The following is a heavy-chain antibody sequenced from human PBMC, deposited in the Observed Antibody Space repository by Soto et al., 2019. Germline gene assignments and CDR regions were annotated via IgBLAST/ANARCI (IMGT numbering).Heavy chain of an antibody. CDR2: ISGSGGST. CDR3: AKDLSFIVATIYDASPIPYYFDY. D-gene: IGHD5-12*01. CDR1: GFTFSSYA. J-gene: IGHJ4*02. Sequence: PGGSLRLSCAASGFTFSSYAMSWVRQAPGKGLEWVSAISGSGGSTYYADSVKGRFTISRDNSKNTLYLQMNSLRAEDTAVYYCAKDLSFIVATIYDASPIPYYFDYWGQGTLVTVSS. V-gene: IGHV3-23*01.